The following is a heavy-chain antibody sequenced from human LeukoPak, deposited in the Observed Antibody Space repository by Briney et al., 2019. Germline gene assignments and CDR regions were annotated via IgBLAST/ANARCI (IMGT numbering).Heavy chain of an antibody. D-gene: IGHD6-19*01. Sequence: SETLSLTCTVSGGSISGSTYYWGWIRQPPGKGLEWIANIYYTGNTNYNPSLKSRVTISVDTSKNQFSLQLNSVTAADTAVYYCARYAYGSGPFDYWGQGTLITVSS. V-gene: IGHV4-39*07. CDR3: ARYAYGSGPFDY. CDR2: IYYTGNT. CDR1: GGSISGSTYY. J-gene: IGHJ4*02.